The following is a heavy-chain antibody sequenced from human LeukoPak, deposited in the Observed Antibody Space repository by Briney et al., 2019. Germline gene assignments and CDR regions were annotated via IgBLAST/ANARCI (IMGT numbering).Heavy chain of an antibody. V-gene: IGHV3-23*01. Sequence: GGSLRLSCAASGFTFSSYAMSWVRQAPGKGLEWVSVISGSGDSTYYADSVKGRFTISRDNSKNTLYLQMNSLRAEDTAVYYCAKDPRIVGATTFDNWGQGTLVTVSS. J-gene: IGHJ4*02. CDR3: AKDPRIVGATTFDN. D-gene: IGHD1-26*01. CDR1: GFTFSSYA. CDR2: ISGSGDST.